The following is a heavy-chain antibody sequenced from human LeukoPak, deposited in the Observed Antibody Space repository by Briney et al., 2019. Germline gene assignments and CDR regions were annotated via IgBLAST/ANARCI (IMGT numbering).Heavy chain of an antibody. CDR1: GFTFSSYE. Sequence: GGSLRLSCAASGFTFSSYEMNWVRQAPGKGLEWVSYISSSGSTIYYADSVKGRFTISRDNATNSLYLQMNSLRAEDTAVYYCARPRMDGAFDIWGQGTMVTVSS. CDR2: ISSSGSTI. CDR3: ARPRMDGAFDI. J-gene: IGHJ3*02. D-gene: IGHD3/OR15-3a*01. V-gene: IGHV3-48*03.